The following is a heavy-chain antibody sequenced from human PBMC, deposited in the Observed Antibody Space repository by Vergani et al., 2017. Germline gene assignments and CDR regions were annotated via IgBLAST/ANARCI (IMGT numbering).Heavy chain of an antibody. J-gene: IGHJ6*03. CDR1: GGSISSYY. D-gene: IGHD1-14*01. Sequence: QVQLQESGPGLVKPSETLPLTCTVSGGSISSYYWSWIRQPAGKGLEWIGRIYTSGSTNYNPSLKSRVTMSVDTSKNQFSLKLSSVTAADTAVYYCARVNKIXAPSGVYYYYYLDVWGKGTTVTVSS. V-gene: IGHV4-4*07. CDR3: ARVNKIXAPSGVYYYYYLDV. CDR2: IYTSGST.